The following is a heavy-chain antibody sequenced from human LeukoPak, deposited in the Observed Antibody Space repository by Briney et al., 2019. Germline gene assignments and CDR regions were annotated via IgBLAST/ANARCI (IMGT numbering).Heavy chain of an antibody. CDR1: GFTFSSYS. D-gene: IGHD2-2*02. CDR2: ISSSSSYI. Sequence: GGSLRLSCAASGFTFSSYSMNWVRQAPGKGLEWVSSISSSSSYIYYADLVKGRFTISRDNAKNSLYLQMNSLRAEDTAVYYCARDDVYCSSTSCYTGFGYYYGMDVWGQGTTVTVSS. CDR3: ARDDVYCSSTSCYTGFGYYYGMDV. V-gene: IGHV3-21*01. J-gene: IGHJ6*02.